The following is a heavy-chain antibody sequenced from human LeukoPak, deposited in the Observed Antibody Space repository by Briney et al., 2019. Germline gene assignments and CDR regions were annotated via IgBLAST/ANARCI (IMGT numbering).Heavy chain of an antibody. CDR1: GGSVSSGGYY. D-gene: IGHD2-15*01. V-gene: IGHV4-31*03. Sequence: PSETLSLTCTVSGGSVSSGGYYWSWIRQHPGKGLEWIGYIYYSGSTYYNPSLRSRVTISVDTSKNQFSLKLSSVTAADTAVYFCARRRVVVASTDGASGAFDIWGQGTMVTVSS. CDR2: IYYSGST. CDR3: ARRRVVVASTDGASGAFDI. J-gene: IGHJ3*02.